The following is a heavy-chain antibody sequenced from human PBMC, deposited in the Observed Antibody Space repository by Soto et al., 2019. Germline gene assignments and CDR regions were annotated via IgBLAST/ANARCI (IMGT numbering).Heavy chain of an antibody. CDR2: FDPEDGET. D-gene: IGHD3-22*01. CDR3: ATDIQYFYDSSGWG. V-gene: IGHV1-24*01. J-gene: IGHJ4*02. CDR1: GYPVAELS. Sequence: GASVKVSCKVSGYPVAELSMHWVRQAPGEGLEWVGGFDPEDGETKYAQKFQGRVTMTEDTFTDTAYMELSSLGSEDTAVYYCATDIQYFYDSSGWGWSQGTLVTAPQ.